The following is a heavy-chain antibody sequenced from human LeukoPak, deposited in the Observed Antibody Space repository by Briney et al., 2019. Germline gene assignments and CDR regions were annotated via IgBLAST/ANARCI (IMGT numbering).Heavy chain of an antibody. Sequence: PGGSLRLSCAASGFTFSSYAMSWVRQAPGKGLEWVSSINHISSNIYYADSVKGRFTISRDNAKNSLYLQMHSLRAEDTAVYYCGRQAAPDYWGQGTLVTVSS. CDR2: INHISSNI. CDR3: GRQAAPDY. D-gene: IGHD2-15*01. J-gene: IGHJ4*02. V-gene: IGHV3-21*01. CDR1: GFTFSSYA.